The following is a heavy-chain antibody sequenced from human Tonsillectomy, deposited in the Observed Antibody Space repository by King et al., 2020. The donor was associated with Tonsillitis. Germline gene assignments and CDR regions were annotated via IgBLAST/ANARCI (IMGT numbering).Heavy chain of an antibody. CDR1: GYSISSGXY. J-gene: IGHJ5*02. CDR3: ARGSVPXDWFXP. V-gene: IGHV4-38-2*02. D-gene: IGHD3-10*01. CDR2: IYHSGST. Sequence: VQLQESGPGLVKPSETLSLTCTVSGYSISSGXYWGWIRQPPGKGLEWIGSIYHSGSTYYNPSLKSRVTISVDTSKNQFSLKLSSVTAADTAVYYCARGSVPXDWFXPWGQXTLVTV.